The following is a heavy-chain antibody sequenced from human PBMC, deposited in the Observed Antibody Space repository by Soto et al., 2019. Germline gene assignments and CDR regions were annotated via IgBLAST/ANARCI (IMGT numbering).Heavy chain of an antibody. CDR2: ISSSGSTI. D-gene: IGHD3-22*01. CDR1: GFTFSSYE. J-gene: IGHJ4*02. CDR3: ARDSRYYDSSDYFDY. V-gene: IGHV3-48*03. Sequence: PGGSLRLSCAASGFTFSSYEMNWVRQAPGKGLEWVSYISSSGSTIYYADSVKGRFTISRDNAKNSLYLQINSLRAEDTAVYYSARDSRYYDSSDYFDYWGQGTLVTVSS.